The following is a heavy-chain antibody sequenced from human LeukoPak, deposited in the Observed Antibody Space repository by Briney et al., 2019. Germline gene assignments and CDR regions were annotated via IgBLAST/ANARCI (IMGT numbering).Heavy chain of an antibody. D-gene: IGHD2/OR15-2a*01. CDR2: IWYDGSIT. CDR3: AKADEMNMDY. Sequence: GGSLRLSCAASGLTFSRYGMHWVRQAPGKGLEWVAVIWYDGSITYYADSVMGRFTISKDNSGNMLYLQMNSLRAEDTAVYYCAKADEMNMDYWGQGTLVTVSS. V-gene: IGHV3-33*06. CDR1: GLTFSRYG. J-gene: IGHJ4*02.